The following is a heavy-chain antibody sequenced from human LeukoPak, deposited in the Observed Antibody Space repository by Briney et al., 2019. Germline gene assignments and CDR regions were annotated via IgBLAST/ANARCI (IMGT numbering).Heavy chain of an antibody. CDR1: GGSFSGYY. J-gene: IGHJ4*02. D-gene: IGHD7-27*01. CDR3: ARGPGVGIDY. Sequence: SETLSLTCAVYGGSFSGYYWHWIRQPPGKGLEWIGEINHSGSTNYNPSLKSRGTITVDTSNNQFSLKLSSVTAADTAVYYCARGPGVGIDYWGQGTLVTVSS. V-gene: IGHV4-34*01. CDR2: INHSGST.